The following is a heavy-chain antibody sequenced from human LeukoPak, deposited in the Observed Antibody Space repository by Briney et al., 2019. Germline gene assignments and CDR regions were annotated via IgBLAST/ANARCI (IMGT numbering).Heavy chain of an antibody. J-gene: IGHJ4*02. D-gene: IGHD2-15*01. CDR2: ISYDGSNK. V-gene: IGHV3-30*03. CDR3: AAFGYCSGGSCIDY. Sequence: GRSLRLSCAASGFTFSSYGMHWVRQAPGKGLEWVAVISYDGSNKYYADSVKGRFTISRDNSKNTLYLQMNSLRAEDTAVYYCAAFGYCSGGSCIDYWGQGTLATVSS. CDR1: GFTFSSYG.